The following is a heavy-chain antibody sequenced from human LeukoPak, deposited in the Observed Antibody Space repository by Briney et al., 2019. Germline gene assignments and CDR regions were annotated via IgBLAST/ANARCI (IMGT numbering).Heavy chain of an antibody. CDR1: GFTFTNYG. D-gene: IGHD3-22*01. CDR3: VRLSPYDSSGYYYDY. CDR2: IGTAGDT. V-gene: IGHV3-13*01. Sequence: GGSLRPSCAASGFTFTNYGMHWVRQAIGKGLEWVSGIGTAGDTYYPGSVKGRFTISRENAKNSMYLQMNSLRAGDTAVYYCVRLSPYDSSGYYYDYWGQGTLVTVSS. J-gene: IGHJ4*02.